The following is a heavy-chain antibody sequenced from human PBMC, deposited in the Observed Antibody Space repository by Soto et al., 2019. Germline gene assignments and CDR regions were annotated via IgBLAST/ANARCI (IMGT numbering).Heavy chain of an antibody. Sequence: QVQLVESGGGLVKPGGSLRLSCAASGFTFSDYYMSWIRQAPGKGLEWVSYISSSSSYIYYADSVKGRFTISRDNAKNSLYLQMNSLRAEDTVVYYCASVNSGWYYFDYWGQGTLVTVSS. CDR2: ISSSSSYI. V-gene: IGHV3-11*06. D-gene: IGHD6-19*01. CDR3: ASVNSGWYYFDY. CDR1: GFTFSDYY. J-gene: IGHJ4*02.